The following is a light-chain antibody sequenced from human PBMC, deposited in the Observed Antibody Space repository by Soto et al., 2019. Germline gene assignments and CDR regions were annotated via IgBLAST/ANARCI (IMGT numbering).Light chain of an antibody. J-gene: IGLJ1*01. CDR2: GVT. CDR3: FSHRSGDSHV. CDR1: SSDVGGYDY. V-gene: IGLV2-14*01. Sequence: QSALTQPASVSGSPGQSITISCTGTSSDVGGYDYVSWYQQYPGKAPKLMIYGVTNRPSGVSNRFSGSKTGNTASLTISGRQAEDEAYYYCFSHRSGDSHVFGTGTKLTVL.